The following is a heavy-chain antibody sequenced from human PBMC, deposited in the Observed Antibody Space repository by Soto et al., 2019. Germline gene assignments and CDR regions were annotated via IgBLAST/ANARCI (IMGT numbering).Heavy chain of an antibody. CDR1: GYTFTGYY. J-gene: IGHJ6*02. CDR3: ARDRYQVISHGKDV. Sequence: ASVKVSCKASGYTFTGYYVHWVREAPGQGLEWMGWINPETGGTSYAQKFQGRVTLSRDTSINTAYLELSRLRFDDAAVYFCARDRYQVISHGKDVWSQGTTVTVSS. CDR2: INPETGGT. V-gene: IGHV1-2*02. D-gene: IGHD2-2*01.